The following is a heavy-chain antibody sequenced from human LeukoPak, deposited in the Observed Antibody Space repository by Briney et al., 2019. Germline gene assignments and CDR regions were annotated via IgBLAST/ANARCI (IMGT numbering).Heavy chain of an antibody. J-gene: IGHJ4*02. V-gene: IGHV3-21*01. CDR1: GFNFNTYS. CDR3: ARVRKNYYFDY. Sequence: GGSLRLSCAASGFNFNTYSMSWVRQAPGKGLEWVSGISSVSTYIYYADSVKGRFTISRDSAKNSLYLQMNSLRAEDTALYYCARVRKNYYFDYWGQGTLVTVSS. CDR2: ISSVSTYI.